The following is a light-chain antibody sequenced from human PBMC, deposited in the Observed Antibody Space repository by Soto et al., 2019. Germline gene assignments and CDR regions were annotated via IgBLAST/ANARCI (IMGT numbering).Light chain of an antibody. CDR2: DAS. CDR3: QQRSNWPPS. J-gene: IGKJ5*01. CDR1: QSVSSY. Sequence: EVVVTQSPASLSLSPGERATLSCRASQSVSSYVAWYQQKPGQAPRLLIYDASNRATGIPARFSGSGSGTDFTLTISSLEPEDFAVYYCQQRSNWPPSVGQGTRLDIK. V-gene: IGKV3-11*01.